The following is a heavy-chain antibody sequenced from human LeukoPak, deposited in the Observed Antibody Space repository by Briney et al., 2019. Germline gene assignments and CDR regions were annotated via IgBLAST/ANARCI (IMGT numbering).Heavy chain of an antibody. CDR1: GGSISSGGYY. V-gene: IGHV4-31*03. Sequence: PSQTLSLTCTVSGGSISSGGYYWSWIRQHPGKGLEWIGFIYYSGSTYYNPSLKSRVNFSVDTSKNQFSLKLSSVNAADTAVYYCARAVYDYIWGSYRFDYWGQGTLVTVSS. D-gene: IGHD3-16*02. CDR2: IYYSGST. CDR3: ARAVYDYIWGSYRFDY. J-gene: IGHJ4*02.